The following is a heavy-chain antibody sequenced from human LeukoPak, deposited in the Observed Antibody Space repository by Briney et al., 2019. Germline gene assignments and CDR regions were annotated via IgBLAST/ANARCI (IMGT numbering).Heavy chain of an antibody. CDR2: IIPIFGTA. CDR3: ASFHSGSEEFDY. Sequence: SAKVSCKASGGTFSSYAISWVRQAPGQGLEWMGGIIPIFGTANYAQKFQGRVTITADESTSTAYMELSSLRSEDTAVYYCASFHSGSEEFDYWGQGTLVTVSS. D-gene: IGHD3-10*01. V-gene: IGHV1-69*13. CDR1: GGTFSSYA. J-gene: IGHJ4*02.